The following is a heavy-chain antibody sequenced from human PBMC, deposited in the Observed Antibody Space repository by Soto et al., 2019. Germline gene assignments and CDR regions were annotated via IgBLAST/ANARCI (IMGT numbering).Heavy chain of an antibody. CDR2: ISSDGITT. CDR3: TGVIVGSYGYFDC. V-gene: IGHV3-74*01. CDR1: GFTFSGYW. J-gene: IGHJ4*02. Sequence: PGGSLRLSCVASGFTFSGYWMHWVRQVPGKGLVWVSRISSDGITTTYADSVKGRFTISRDNAKNTLYLQMNSLRAEDTAMYYCTGVIVGSYGYFDCWGQGTLVTVSS. D-gene: IGHD1-26*01.